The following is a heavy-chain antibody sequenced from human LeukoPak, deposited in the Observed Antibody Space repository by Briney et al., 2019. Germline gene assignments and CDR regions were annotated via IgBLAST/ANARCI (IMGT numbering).Heavy chain of an antibody. CDR2: ISSSGNTI. CDR3: AKATSRYYYGSGSYYYFDY. D-gene: IGHD3-10*01. Sequence: GGSLRLSCAASGFTFSSYEMNWVRQAPGKGLEWVSYISSSGNTIYYADSVKGRFTISRDNAKNSLYLQMNSLRAEDTAVYYCAKATSRYYYGSGSYYYFDYWGQGTLVTVSS. CDR1: GFTFSSYE. V-gene: IGHV3-48*03. J-gene: IGHJ4*02.